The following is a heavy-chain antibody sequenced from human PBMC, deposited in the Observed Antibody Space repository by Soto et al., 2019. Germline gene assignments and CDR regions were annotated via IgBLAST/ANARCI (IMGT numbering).Heavy chain of an antibody. CDR1: GFTFRSYA. D-gene: IGHD6-13*01. CDR2: ISYDGSNK. Sequence: WRSLRLSCAASGFTFRSYAMHWVRQAPGKGLEWVAVISYDGSNKYYADSVKGRFTISRDNSKNTLYLQMNSLRADDTAVYYCAFRISSSYRMDVWGQGTTVAAS. V-gene: IGHV3-30-3*01. J-gene: IGHJ6*02. CDR3: AFRISSSYRMDV.